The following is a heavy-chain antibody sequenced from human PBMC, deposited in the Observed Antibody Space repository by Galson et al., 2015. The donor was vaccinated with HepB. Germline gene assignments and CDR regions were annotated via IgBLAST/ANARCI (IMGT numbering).Heavy chain of an antibody. V-gene: IGHV4-59*01. Sequence: SETLSLTCTVSGGSISRYYWGWIRQPPGKGLEWIGYIYGSESINYNPSLRGRVTISVDTSKNLFSPNLSSVTASDTAVYYCARVGYYASGRLDPDAFDFWGQGTLVTVSS. CDR2: IYGSESI. CDR1: GGSISRYY. J-gene: IGHJ3*01. CDR3: ARVGYYASGRLDPDAFDF. D-gene: IGHD3-10*01.